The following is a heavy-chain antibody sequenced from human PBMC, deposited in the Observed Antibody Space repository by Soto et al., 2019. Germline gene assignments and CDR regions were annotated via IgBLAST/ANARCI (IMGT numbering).Heavy chain of an antibody. CDR2: ISGSGGST. Sequence: EVQLLESGGGLVQPGGSLRLSCAASGFTFSSYAMSWVRQAPGKGLEWVSAISGSGGSTYYADSVKGRFTISRDNSKNTLYLQMNSLRAEDTAVYYCAKVRDEQWLLKYYFDYWGQGTLVTVSS. CDR3: AKVRDEQWLLKYYFDY. V-gene: IGHV3-23*01. D-gene: IGHD6-19*01. J-gene: IGHJ4*02. CDR1: GFTFSSYA.